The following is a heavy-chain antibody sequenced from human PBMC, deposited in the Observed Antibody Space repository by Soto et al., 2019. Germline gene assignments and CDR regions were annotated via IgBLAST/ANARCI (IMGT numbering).Heavy chain of an antibody. Sequence: SQTLSLTCAISGDSVSSNSAAWNWIRQSPSRGLEWLGRTYYRSKWYNDYAVSVKSRITINPDTSKNQFSLQLNSVTPEDTAVYYCARDLGGGVSSGWSTRKYYYYYYGMDVWGQGTTVTVSS. CDR3: ARDLGGGVSSGWSTRKYYYYYYGMDV. D-gene: IGHD6-19*01. V-gene: IGHV6-1*01. J-gene: IGHJ6*02. CDR1: GDSVSSNSAA. CDR2: TYYRSKWYN.